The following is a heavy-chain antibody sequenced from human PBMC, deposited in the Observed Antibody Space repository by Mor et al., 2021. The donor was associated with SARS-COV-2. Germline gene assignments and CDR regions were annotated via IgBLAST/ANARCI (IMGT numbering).Heavy chain of an antibody. J-gene: IGHJ4*02. Sequence: YGDTVKGRFTNSRDNSKNTLYLQMNSLRAEDTAVYYCAKVDYYDSSGYIDYWGQGTLVTVSS. D-gene: IGHD3-22*01. V-gene: IGHV3-30*02. CDR3: AKVDYYDSSGYIDY.